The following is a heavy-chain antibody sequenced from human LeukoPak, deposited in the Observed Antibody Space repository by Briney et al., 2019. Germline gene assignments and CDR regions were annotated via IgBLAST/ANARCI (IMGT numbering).Heavy chain of an antibody. J-gene: IGHJ4*02. V-gene: IGHV4-59*12. CDR3: ARENSGSYREFDY. CDR1: GDSISSYY. D-gene: IGHD1-26*01. Sequence: SETLSLTCTVSGDSISSYYWSWIRQPPGKGLEWIGYIYYSGSTNYSPSLKSRVTISVDTSKNQFSLKLSSVTAADTAVFYCARENSGSYREFDYWGQGTLVTVSS. CDR2: IYYSGST.